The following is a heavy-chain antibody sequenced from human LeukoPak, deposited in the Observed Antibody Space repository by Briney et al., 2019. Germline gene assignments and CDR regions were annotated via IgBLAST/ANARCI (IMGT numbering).Heavy chain of an antibody. D-gene: IGHD6-6*01. J-gene: IGHJ6*02. Sequence: PGGSLILSCSASGFTFSSYAMHWVRQAPGKGLEWVSLISGDGGSTYYADSVKGRFTISRDNSKNSLYLQMNSPRTEDTALYYCAKDPRIAARPDYYYGMDVWGQGTTVTVSS. CDR2: ISGDGGST. CDR3: AKDPRIAARPDYYYGMDV. V-gene: IGHV3-43*02. CDR1: GFTFSSYA.